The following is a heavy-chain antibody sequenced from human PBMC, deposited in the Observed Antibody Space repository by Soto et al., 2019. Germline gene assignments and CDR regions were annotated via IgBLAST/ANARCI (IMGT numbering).Heavy chain of an antibody. J-gene: IGHJ4*02. CDR3: ARVRTIYSGSGSYT. CDR1: GFTFSSYW. Sequence: GGSLRLSCAASGFTFSSYWMHWVRQAPGKGLVWVSRINTDGSTTSYADSVKGRFTISRDNAKNTLYLQMNSLRAEDTAVYYCARVRTIYSGSGSYTWGQGTLVTVSS. V-gene: IGHV3-74*01. CDR2: INTDGSTT. D-gene: IGHD3-10*01.